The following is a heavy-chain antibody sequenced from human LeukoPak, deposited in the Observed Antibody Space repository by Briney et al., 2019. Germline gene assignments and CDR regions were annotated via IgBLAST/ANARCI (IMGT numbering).Heavy chain of an antibody. CDR3: ARYEYSGYDF. J-gene: IGHJ4*02. Sequence: GGSLRLSCVASGFTFRIYRMDWVRQAPGKGLEWVSSITSEGHSTYYRDSVKGRFTISRDNAKNSLYLQMNSLRADDTAVYYCARYEYSGYDFWGQGTLVTVSS. V-gene: IGHV3-21*01. CDR1: GFTFRIYR. CDR2: ITSEGHST. D-gene: IGHD5-12*01.